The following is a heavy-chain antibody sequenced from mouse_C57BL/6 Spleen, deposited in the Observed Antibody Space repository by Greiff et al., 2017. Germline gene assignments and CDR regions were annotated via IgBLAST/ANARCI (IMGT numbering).Heavy chain of an antibody. V-gene: IGHV5-12*01. CDR3: GTGTFDY. Sequence: EVKLVESGGGLVQPGGSLKLSCAASGFTFSDYYMYWVRQTPEKRLEWVAYISNGGGSTYYPDTVKGRFTISRDNAMNPLYLQMGRLTSDDSAMYYCGTGTFDYWGHGTTLAVSS. CDR1: GFTFSDYY. J-gene: IGHJ2*01. D-gene: IGHD4-1*01. CDR2: ISNGGGST.